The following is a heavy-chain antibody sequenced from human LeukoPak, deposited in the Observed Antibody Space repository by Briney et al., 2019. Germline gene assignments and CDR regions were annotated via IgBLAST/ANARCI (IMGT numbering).Heavy chain of an antibody. CDR1: GFMFSRYW. Sequence: AGGSLRLSCAASGFMFSRYWMSWVRQAPGKGLEWVANIKQDGSETYYVDSVKGRFAISRDNAKSSLYLQMNSLRVDDTALYYCAPHSYGSGTPLFDYWGQGTLVIVSS. V-gene: IGHV3-7*01. CDR2: IKQDGSET. D-gene: IGHD3-10*01. CDR3: APHSYGSGTPLFDY. J-gene: IGHJ4*02.